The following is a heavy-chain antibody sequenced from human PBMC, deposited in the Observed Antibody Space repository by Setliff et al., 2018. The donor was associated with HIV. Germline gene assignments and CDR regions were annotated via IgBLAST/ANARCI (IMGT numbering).Heavy chain of an antibody. CDR3: ARDTPNIGIDH. Sequence: TGGSLRLSCAASGFNFRSYTMYWVRQSPGKGLEWVSSIGSNVNYRYYADSVKGRFTISRDNAENTLYLQMNSLRAEDTAVYYCARDTPNIGIDHWGQGILVTVSS. D-gene: IGHD1-26*01. CDR2: IGSNVNYR. CDR1: GFNFRSYT. J-gene: IGHJ4*02. V-gene: IGHV3-21*06.